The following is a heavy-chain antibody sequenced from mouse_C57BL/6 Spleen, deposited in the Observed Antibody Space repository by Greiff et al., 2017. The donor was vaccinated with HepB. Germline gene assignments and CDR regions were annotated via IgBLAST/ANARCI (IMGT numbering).Heavy chain of an antibody. V-gene: IGHV1-82*01. CDR2: IYPGDGDT. CDR3: ARSRYGSSMYYFDY. J-gene: IGHJ2*01. CDR1: GYAFSSSW. Sequence: QVHVKQSGPELVKPGASVKISCKASGYAFSSSWMNWMNWIGRIYPGDGDTNYNGKFKGKATLTADKSSSTAYMQLSSLTSEDSAVYFCARSRYGSSMYYFDYWGQGTTLTVSS. D-gene: IGHD1-1*01.